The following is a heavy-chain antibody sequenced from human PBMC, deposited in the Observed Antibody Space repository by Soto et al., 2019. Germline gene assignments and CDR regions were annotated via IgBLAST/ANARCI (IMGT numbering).Heavy chain of an antibody. Sequence: GGSLRLSCGASGGTFISYGMSWVSQATGKGLEWVANIKQDGSEKYYVDSVKGRFTISRDNAKNSLYLQMNSLRAEDTAVYYCVSPYGSGSYPPWSYYYYGMDVWGQGTTVTVSS. D-gene: IGHD3-10*01. CDR1: GGTFISYG. CDR2: IKQDGSEK. J-gene: IGHJ6*02. V-gene: IGHV3-7*02. CDR3: VSPYGSGSYPPWSYYYYGMDV.